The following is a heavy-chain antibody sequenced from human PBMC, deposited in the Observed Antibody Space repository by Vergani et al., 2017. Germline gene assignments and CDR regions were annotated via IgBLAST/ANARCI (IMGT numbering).Heavy chain of an antibody. CDR2: INHSGST. Sequence: QVQLQQWGAGLLKPSETLSLTCAVYGGSFSGYYWSWIRQPPGKGLEWIGEINHSGSTNYNPSLKSRVTISVDTSKNQSSLKLSSVTAADTAVYYCARGLGAGAYYMDVWGKXP. CDR1: GGSFSGYY. D-gene: IGHD3-16*01. V-gene: IGHV4-34*01. J-gene: IGHJ6*03. CDR3: ARGLGAGAYYMDV.